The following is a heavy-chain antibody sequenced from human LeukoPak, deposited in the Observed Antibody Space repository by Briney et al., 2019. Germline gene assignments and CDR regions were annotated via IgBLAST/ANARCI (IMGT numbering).Heavy chain of an antibody. J-gene: IGHJ6*03. CDR2: IKQDGSEK. V-gene: IGHV3-7*01. CDR3: ARSCIAARPYYYYMDV. D-gene: IGHD6-6*01. Sequence: GGSLRLSCAASGFTFSSYWMSWVRQAPGKGLEWVANIKQDGSEKYYVDSVKGRFTISRDNAKNSLYLQMNSLRAEDTAVYYCARSCIAARPYYYYMDVWGKGTTVTVSS. CDR1: GFTFSSYW.